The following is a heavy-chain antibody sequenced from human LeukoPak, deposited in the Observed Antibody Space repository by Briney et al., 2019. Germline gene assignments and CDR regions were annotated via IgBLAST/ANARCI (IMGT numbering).Heavy chain of an antibody. CDR3: ARRGAVTATLDY. CDR1: RFTFSSYW. D-gene: IGHD2-21*02. Sequence: GGSLRLSCAASRFTFSSYWMHCVRQVPGKGLVCVSRVNSDGSSTSYADSVKGRFTISRDNAKNTLYLQMNSLRAEDTAVYYCARRGAVTATLDYWGQGTLVTVSS. J-gene: IGHJ4*02. V-gene: IGHV3-74*01. CDR2: VNSDGSST.